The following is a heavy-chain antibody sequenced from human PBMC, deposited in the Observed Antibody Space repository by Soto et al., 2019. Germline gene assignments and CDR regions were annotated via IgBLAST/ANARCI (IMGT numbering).Heavy chain of an antibody. V-gene: IGHV2-5*01. D-gene: IGHD5-18*01. J-gene: IGHJ5*02. CDR1: GFSLSGGGVG. Sequence: SGPTLVNPTETLTLTCTFSGFSLSGGGVGVGWIRQPPGKALEWVALIYWNDDKRCSPSLKSRLTITKVTSKNQVVLTMTNMDPVDTATYYCAHKMDTVDWFGPWGRGTLVTVS. CDR3: AHKMDTVDWFGP. CDR2: IYWNDDK.